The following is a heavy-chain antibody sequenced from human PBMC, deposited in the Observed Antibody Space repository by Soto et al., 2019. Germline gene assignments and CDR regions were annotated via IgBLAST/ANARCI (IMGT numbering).Heavy chain of an antibody. CDR1: GFTFSRSW. CDR3: AAAYN. J-gene: IGHJ4*02. D-gene: IGHD1-1*01. V-gene: IGHV3-7*01. CDR2: VKEDGSER. Sequence: GGSLRLSCATSGFTFSRSWMSWVRQAPGKGLEWVANVKEDGSERYYVDSVKGRFTISRDNAKNSLYLQMNSLRAEDTAVYYCAAAYNWGQGALVTVSS.